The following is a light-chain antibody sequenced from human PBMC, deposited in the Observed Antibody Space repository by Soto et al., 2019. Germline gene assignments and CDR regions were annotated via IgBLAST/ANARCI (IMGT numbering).Light chain of an antibody. CDR1: QSVSSSY. Sequence: EIVLTQSPGTLSLSPGERATLSCRASQSVSSSYLAWYQQKPGQAPRLLMFGASSRATGIPDRFSGSGSGTDFTLTISRLDPEDFEVYYCQQFGSTPRTFGQGTKVEIK. J-gene: IGKJ1*01. CDR3: QQFGSTPRT. V-gene: IGKV3-20*01. CDR2: GAS.